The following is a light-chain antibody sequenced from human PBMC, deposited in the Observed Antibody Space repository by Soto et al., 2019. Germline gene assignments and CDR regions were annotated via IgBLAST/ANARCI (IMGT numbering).Light chain of an antibody. CDR2: AAS. Sequence: DSQMTQPPSSLSASVGDRVTITCRASQSLSTYLNWYQQKVGKAPKLLIYAASSLQRGVPSRFSGSGSGTDFALTISSLQPEDVATYYCQQSFSTPRTFGQGTKLEIK. CDR1: QSLSTY. CDR3: QQSFSTPRT. V-gene: IGKV1-39*01. J-gene: IGKJ2*02.